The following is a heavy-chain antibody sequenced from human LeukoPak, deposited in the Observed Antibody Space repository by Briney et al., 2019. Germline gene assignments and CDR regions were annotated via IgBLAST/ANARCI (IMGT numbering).Heavy chain of an antibody. Sequence: GGSLRLSCAASGFTVSSNYMSWVRQAPGKGLEWVSVIYSGGSAYYADSVKGRFTISRDNSKSTLYPQMNSLRAEDTAVYYCAKGSNWNYDPRVYIDYWGQGTLVTVSS. CDR1: GFTVSSNY. D-gene: IGHD1-7*01. CDR3: AKGSNWNYDPRVYIDY. V-gene: IGHV3-53*05. J-gene: IGHJ4*02. CDR2: IYSGGSA.